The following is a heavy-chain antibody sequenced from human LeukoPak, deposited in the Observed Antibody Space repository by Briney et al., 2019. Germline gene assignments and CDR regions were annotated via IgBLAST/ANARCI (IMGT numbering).Heavy chain of an antibody. J-gene: IGHJ4*02. D-gene: IGHD4-17*01. CDR1: GGSFSGYY. CDR2: INHSGST. CDR3: ARAVGRGDYGIYY. V-gene: IGHV4-34*01. Sequence: KPSETLSLTCAVYGGSFSGYYWSWIRQPPGKGLEWIGEINHSGSTNYNPSLKSRVTISVDTSKNQFSLKLSSVTAADTAVYYCARAVGRGDYGIYYWGQGTLVTVSS.